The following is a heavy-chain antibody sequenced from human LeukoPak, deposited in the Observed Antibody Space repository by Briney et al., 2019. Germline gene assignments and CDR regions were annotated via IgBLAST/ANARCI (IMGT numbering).Heavy chain of an antibody. CDR3: ARGGAFRDVVDDDFDF. CDR1: GLSISRYY. J-gene: IGHJ4*02. V-gene: IGHV4-59*08. Sequence: PSESLSLSCTVSGLSISRYYWSWIRQSPGKGPEWIGYMYYSGSASYNPSLESRVTISVDTSNNHLSLRLTSVTAADTAVYYCARGGAFRDVVDDDFDFWGQGTLVTVSS. D-gene: IGHD3-3*02. CDR2: MYYSGSA.